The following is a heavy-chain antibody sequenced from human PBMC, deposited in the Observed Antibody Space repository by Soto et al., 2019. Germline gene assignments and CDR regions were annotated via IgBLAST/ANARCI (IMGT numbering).Heavy chain of an antibody. Sequence: SQTLSLTCAISGDSVSSNIAAWSWIRQSPSRGLEWLGRTYYRSKWFNEYAVSVKSRITINPDTSKNQFSLQLTSVTPEDTAVYYCARIAVAGAPSRGQATLVPVSS. J-gene: IGHJ4*02. CDR3: ARIAVAGAPS. CDR1: GDSVSSNIAA. CDR2: TYYRSKWFN. D-gene: IGHD6-19*01. V-gene: IGHV6-1*01.